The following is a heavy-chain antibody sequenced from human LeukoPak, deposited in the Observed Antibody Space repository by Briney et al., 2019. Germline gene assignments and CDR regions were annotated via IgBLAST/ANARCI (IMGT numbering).Heavy chain of an antibody. CDR2: ISGSGGST. Sequence: GGSLRLSCAASGFTFSSYAMNWVRQAPGKGLEWVSAISGSGGSTYYADSVKGRFTISRDNSKNTLYLQMNSLRAEDTAVYYCAKDSLRYCSSTSCRLFDYWGQGTLVTVSS. CDR1: GFTFSSYA. CDR3: AKDSLRYCSSTSCRLFDY. D-gene: IGHD2-2*01. V-gene: IGHV3-23*01. J-gene: IGHJ4*02.